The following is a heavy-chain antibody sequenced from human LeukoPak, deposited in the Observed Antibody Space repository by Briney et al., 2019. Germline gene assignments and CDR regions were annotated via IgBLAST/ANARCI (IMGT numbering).Heavy chain of an antibody. CDR2: IYYSGST. Sequence: SETLSLTCTVSGGSISSSSYYWGWIRQPPGKGLEWIGSIYYSGSTYYNPSLKSRVTISVDTSKNQFSLKLSSVTAADTAVYYCASRGTYYYDSSGYYYILDYWGQGTLVTVSS. CDR3: ASRGTYYYDSSGYYYILDY. D-gene: IGHD3-22*01. CDR1: GGSISSSSYY. J-gene: IGHJ4*02. V-gene: IGHV4-39*07.